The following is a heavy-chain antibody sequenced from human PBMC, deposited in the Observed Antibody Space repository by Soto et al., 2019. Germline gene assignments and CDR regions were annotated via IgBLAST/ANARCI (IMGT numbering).Heavy chain of an antibody. Sequence: EVQLLQSGGGLVQPGGSLTLSCAASGFTFSSYAMSWVRQAPGKGLEWVSSISDSGDATYYADSVKGRFTISRDNSKNTRYLQMNSLIAEDTAVYYCAAAAALYYYYGMDVWGQGTTVTVSS. CDR2: ISDSGDAT. J-gene: IGHJ6*02. V-gene: IGHV3-23*01. CDR3: AAAAALYYYYGMDV. CDR1: GFTFSSYA. D-gene: IGHD2-2*01.